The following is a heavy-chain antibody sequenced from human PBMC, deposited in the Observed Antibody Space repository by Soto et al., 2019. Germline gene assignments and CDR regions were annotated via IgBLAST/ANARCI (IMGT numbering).Heavy chain of an antibody. J-gene: IGHJ5*02. CDR3: ARPARGGSPRESVQLTEYNWFDP. V-gene: IGHV1-2*04. CDR1: GYTFTGYY. CDR2: INPNSGGT. D-gene: IGHD1-1*01. Sequence: ASVKVSCKASGYTFTGYYMHWVRQAPGQGLEWMGWINPNSGGTNYAQKFQGWVTMTRDTSISTAYMELSRLRSDDTAVYYCARPARGGSPRESVQLTEYNWFDPWGQGTLVTVSS.